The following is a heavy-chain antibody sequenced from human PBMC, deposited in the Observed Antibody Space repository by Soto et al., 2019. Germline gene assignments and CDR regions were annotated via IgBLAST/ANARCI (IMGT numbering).Heavy chain of an antibody. CDR3: ASGYYYGSGTYYKGLGY. CDR1: GFTFNSYE. D-gene: IGHD3-10*01. Sequence: PGGSLRLSCAASGFTFNSYEMNWVRQAPGKGLECISYISSSGTTIYYADSVKGRFTISRDNAKNSLYLQMSSLRAEDTAVYYCASGYYYGSGTYYKGLGYWGQGTLVTVSS. J-gene: IGHJ4*02. CDR2: ISSSGTTI. V-gene: IGHV3-48*03.